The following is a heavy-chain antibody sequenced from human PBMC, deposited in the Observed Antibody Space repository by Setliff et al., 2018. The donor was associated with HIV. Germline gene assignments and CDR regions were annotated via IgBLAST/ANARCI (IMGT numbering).Heavy chain of an antibody. D-gene: IGHD3-9*01. Sequence: GASVKVSCKASGYTFTGYFIHWVRQAPGQGLEWMGRINPNTGDTNYAQKFQDRVTMTRDTSINTAYMELSRLRSDDTAVYYCAREYDVLIGYYISAFDIWGQGTMVTVSS. CDR3: AREYDVLIGYYISAFDI. CDR1: GYTFTGYF. CDR2: INPNTGDT. J-gene: IGHJ3*02. V-gene: IGHV1-2*06.